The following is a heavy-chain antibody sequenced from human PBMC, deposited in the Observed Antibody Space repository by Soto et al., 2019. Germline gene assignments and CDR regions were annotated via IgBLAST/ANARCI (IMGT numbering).Heavy chain of an antibody. D-gene: IGHD2-15*01. V-gene: IGHV4-39*01. J-gene: IGHJ4*02. CDR3: ARPWYY. Sequence: QLQLQESGPGLVKPSETLSLTCTVSGGSISSSSYYWGWIRQPPGKGLEWIGSIYYSGSTYYNPSLKSQFSISVDPSKNHFALKLSSLTAADTAVYYCARPWYYWGQGTLVTVS. CDR2: IYYSGST. CDR1: GGSISSSSYY.